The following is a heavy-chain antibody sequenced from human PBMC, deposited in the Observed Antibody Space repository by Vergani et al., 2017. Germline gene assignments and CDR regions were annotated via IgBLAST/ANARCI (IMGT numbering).Heavy chain of an antibody. CDR2: IYYSGST. J-gene: IGHJ4*02. CDR3: AGQASLRIAVARDY. V-gene: IGHV4-39*01. D-gene: IGHD6-19*01. Sequence: QLQLQESGPGLVKPSETLSLTCTVSGGSISSSSYYWGWIRQPPGNGLEWIGIIYYSGSTYYNPSLKSRVTISVDTSKNQFSLKLSSVTAADTAVYYCAGQASLRIAVARDYWGQGTLVTVSS. CDR1: GGSISSSSYY.